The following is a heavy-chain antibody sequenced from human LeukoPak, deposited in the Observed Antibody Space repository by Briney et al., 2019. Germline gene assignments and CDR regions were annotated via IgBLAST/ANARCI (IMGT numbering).Heavy chain of an antibody. Sequence: PGESLKISCKGSGYTFTSYWIGWVRQMPGKGLEWMGIIYPGDSDTRYSPSFRGQVTISADKSITTAYLQWSSLKASDTAMYYCARRSGVYCSGSSCYSGGWFDPWGQGTLVTVSS. J-gene: IGHJ5*02. CDR1: GYTFTSYW. CDR3: ARRSGVYCSGSSCYSGGWFDP. V-gene: IGHV5-51*01. D-gene: IGHD2-15*01. CDR2: IYPGDSDT.